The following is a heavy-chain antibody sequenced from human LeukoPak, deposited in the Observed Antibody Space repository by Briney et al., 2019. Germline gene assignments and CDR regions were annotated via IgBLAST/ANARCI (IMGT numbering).Heavy chain of an antibody. Sequence: SVKVSCKASGGTFSSYAISWVRQAPGQGLEWMGRIIPILGIANYAQKFQGRVTITADKSTSTAYMEPSSLRSEDTAVYYCARDSSGWYVVEENWFDPWGQGTLVTVSS. V-gene: IGHV1-69*04. CDR2: IIPILGIA. CDR3: ARDSSGWYVVEENWFDP. D-gene: IGHD6-19*01. CDR1: GGTFSSYA. J-gene: IGHJ5*02.